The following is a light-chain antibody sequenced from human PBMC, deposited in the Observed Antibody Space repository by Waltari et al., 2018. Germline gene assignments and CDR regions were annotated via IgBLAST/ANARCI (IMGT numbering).Light chain of an antibody. CDR1: SSIFGAGYD. J-gene: IGLJ3*02. Sequence: SVLTQPPSMSVAPGQKVTMPCTDGSSIFGAGYDVHWYQQFPGAAPRLLIFGNTNRASGVPGRFSGSKSGTSASLAIAGLQSEDEAVYYCQSFDSDLSASVFGGGTKLTVL. V-gene: IGLV1-40*01. CDR2: GNT. CDR3: QSFDSDLSASV.